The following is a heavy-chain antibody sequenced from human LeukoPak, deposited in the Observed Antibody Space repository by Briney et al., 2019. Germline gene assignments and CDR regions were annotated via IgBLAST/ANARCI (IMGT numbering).Heavy chain of an antibody. CDR1: GYTFTSYA. Sequence: GASVKVSCKASGYTFTSYAMHWVRQAPGQRLEWMGWINAGNGNTKYSQKFQGRVTITRDTSASTAHMELSSLRSEDTAVYYCARSSRVYNWFDPWGQGTLVTVSS. CDR2: INAGNGNT. J-gene: IGHJ5*02. V-gene: IGHV1-3*01. D-gene: IGHD2-8*01. CDR3: ARSSRVYNWFDP.